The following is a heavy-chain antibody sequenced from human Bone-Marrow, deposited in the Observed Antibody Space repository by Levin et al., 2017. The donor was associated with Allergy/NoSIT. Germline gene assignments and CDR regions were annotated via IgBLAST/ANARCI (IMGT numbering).Heavy chain of an antibody. D-gene: IGHD3-22*01. CDR3: AKEMFYYDSSDYDPSYFYGMDV. Sequence: GGSLRLSCAASGFTFDDYVMHWVRQIPGKGLQWVSGISWKSDRIVYADSVKGRFTISRDNAKNSLYLQMNSLRPEDTALYYCAKEMFYYDSSDYDPSYFYGMDVWGQGTTVTVSS. V-gene: IGHV3-9*01. J-gene: IGHJ6*02. CDR2: ISWKSDRI. CDR1: GFTFDDYV.